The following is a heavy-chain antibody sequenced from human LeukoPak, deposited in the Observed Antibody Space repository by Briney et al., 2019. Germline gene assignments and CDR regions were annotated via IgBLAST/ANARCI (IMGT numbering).Heavy chain of an antibody. Sequence: GGSPRLSCAASGFTFSSYGMHWVRQAPGKGLEWVSAISGSGGSTYYADSVKGRFTISSDNSKNTLYLQMNSLRAEDTAVYYCAKDRGNYYDSSEDYWGQGTLVTVSS. V-gene: IGHV3-23*01. CDR3: AKDRGNYYDSSEDY. CDR2: ISGSGGST. CDR1: GFTFSSYG. D-gene: IGHD3-22*01. J-gene: IGHJ4*02.